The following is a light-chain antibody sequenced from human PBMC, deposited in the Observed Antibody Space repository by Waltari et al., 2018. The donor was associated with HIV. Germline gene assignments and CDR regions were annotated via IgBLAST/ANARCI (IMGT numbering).Light chain of an antibody. CDR2: AST. CDR1: QGIRND. V-gene: IGKV1-6*02. Sequence: AAQMTQSPSSVSGSLGGRVTISCRASQGIRNDLSWFQMKPGGAPKLLIYASTILQTGVPPRFSGSASGTDFTLTISNLQSEDFATYFCLQDFEYPWTFGQGTTVE. CDR3: LQDFEYPWT. J-gene: IGKJ1*01.